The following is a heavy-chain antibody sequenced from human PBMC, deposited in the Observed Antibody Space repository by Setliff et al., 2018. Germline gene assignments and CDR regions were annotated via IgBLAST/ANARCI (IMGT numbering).Heavy chain of an antibody. V-gene: IGHV1-2*02. J-gene: IGHJ4*02. D-gene: IGHD3-9*01. CDR1: GFTFTDYL. CDR3: ARDTLTLKDITLFDY. Sequence: ASVKVSCKASGFTFTDYLINWMRQAPEQGLEWMGRINLNTGNIFYAQEFQGRVTLTRDTSINTAYMELTGLTYDDTAIYYCARDTLTLKDITLFDYWGQGTPVTVSS. CDR2: INLNTGNI.